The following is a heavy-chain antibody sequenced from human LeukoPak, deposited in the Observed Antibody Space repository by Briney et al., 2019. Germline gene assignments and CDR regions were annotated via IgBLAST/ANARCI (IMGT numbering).Heavy chain of an antibody. V-gene: IGHV1-69*05. CDR3: VIRGDYYDRSGNWFDP. J-gene: IGHJ5*02. Sequence: SVKVSCKASGGTFSSFAISWVRQAAGQGPEWMGGIIPIFGTAKYAQKLQGRVTLTTHQSTSPAYMELSHLRSDDTPVYYCVIRGDYYDRSGNWFDPWDQGTLVAVS. CDR1: GGTFSSFA. D-gene: IGHD3-22*01. CDR2: IIPIFGTA.